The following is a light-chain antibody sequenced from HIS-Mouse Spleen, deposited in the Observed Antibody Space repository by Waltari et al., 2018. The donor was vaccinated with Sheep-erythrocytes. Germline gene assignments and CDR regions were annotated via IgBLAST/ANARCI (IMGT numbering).Light chain of an antibody. V-gene: IGLV2-11*01. CDR3: CSYAGSYNHV. Sequence: QSALTQPRSVSGSPGQSVTISCTGTSSDVGVYNYVSWYQQHPGKAPKLMIYDVSKRPSGVPDRFSGSKSGNTASLTISGLQAEDEVDYYCCSYAGSYNHVFATGTKVTVL. CDR1: SSDVGVYNY. CDR2: DVS. J-gene: IGLJ1*01.